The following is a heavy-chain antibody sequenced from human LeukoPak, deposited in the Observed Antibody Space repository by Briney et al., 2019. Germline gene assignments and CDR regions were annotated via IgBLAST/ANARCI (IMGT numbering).Heavy chain of an antibody. J-gene: IGHJ4*02. CDR2: IIPILGIA. Sequence: ALVKVSCKASGGTFSSYTISSVRHAPGRGLEWMGRIIPILGIANYAQKFQGRVTITADKSTSTAYMELSSLRSEDTAVYYCARGAWNYPYYFDYWGQGTLVTVSS. CDR3: ARGAWNYPYYFDY. V-gene: IGHV1-69*02. CDR1: GGTFSSYT. D-gene: IGHD1-7*01.